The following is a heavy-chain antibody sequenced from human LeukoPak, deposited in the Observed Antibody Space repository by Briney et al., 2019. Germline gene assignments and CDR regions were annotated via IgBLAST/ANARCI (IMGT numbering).Heavy chain of an antibody. CDR1: GGSFSGHY. J-gene: IGHJ6*02. V-gene: IGHV4-34*01. CDR2: INHSGST. Sequence: PSETLSFTCAVYGGSFSGHYWSWIRQPPGNGLERMGEINHSGSTKYHPSSKSRVTISVDTSKNRFPLKLSSVTAADTAVYYCARGVPGAWVTAGFHYMDLWGQGTTVTVSS. D-gene: IGHD1-26*01. CDR3: ARGVPGAWVTAGFHYMDL.